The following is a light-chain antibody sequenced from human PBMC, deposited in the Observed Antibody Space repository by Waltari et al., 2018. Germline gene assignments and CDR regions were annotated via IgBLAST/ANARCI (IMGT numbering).Light chain of an antibody. Sequence: IVLTQSPVTLSLSPGERATLSCRASQAISNYLAWYQQKPGQAPRLLIYEASKRATGIPARFSGSGSGTDFTLTISSLEPEDFAVYYCQQRNDWYTFGQGTKLEIK. CDR3: QQRNDWYT. J-gene: IGKJ2*01. CDR2: EAS. CDR1: QAISNY. V-gene: IGKV3D-11*01.